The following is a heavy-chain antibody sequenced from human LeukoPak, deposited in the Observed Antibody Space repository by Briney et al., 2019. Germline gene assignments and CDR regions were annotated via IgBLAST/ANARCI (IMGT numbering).Heavy chain of an antibody. CDR1: GFSFNSYW. CDR3: ARIEAGG. Sequence: PGGSLRFSCATSGFSFNSYWMSWVRQAPGKGLEWVANIKQDGSEKYYVDSVKGRFTISRDNVKNSLYLQMNSLRIEDTAVYYCARIEAGGWGQGTLVTVSS. J-gene: IGHJ4*02. V-gene: IGHV3-7*01. CDR2: IKQDGSEK.